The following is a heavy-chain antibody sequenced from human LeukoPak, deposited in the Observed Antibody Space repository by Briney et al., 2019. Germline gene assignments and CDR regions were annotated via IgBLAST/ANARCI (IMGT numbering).Heavy chain of an antibody. Sequence: GASVKVSCKASGYTFTGYYMHWVRQAPGQGLEWMGWINPNSGGTNYAQKFQGRVTMTRDTSISTAYMELSRLRSDDMAVYYCARTYPDVGSGRGLFDYWGQGTLVTVSS. V-gene: IGHV1-2*02. D-gene: IGHD3-10*01. CDR1: GYTFTGYY. CDR3: ARTYPDVGSGRGLFDY. J-gene: IGHJ4*02. CDR2: INPNSGGT.